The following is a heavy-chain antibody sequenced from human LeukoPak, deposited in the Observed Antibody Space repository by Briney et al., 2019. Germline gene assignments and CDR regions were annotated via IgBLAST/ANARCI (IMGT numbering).Heavy chain of an antibody. CDR2: LYQGGRT. Sequence: PSQTRSLACTVSTYFTARGYYWGWIRQPPGKGLEWSAALYQGGRTYHNPSLKSRVSISVDTSKSQFSLRLSSVTAADTAVYYCARDWGDCSGTSCYPQGAFDVWGQGTMVIVSS. CDR3: ARDWGDCSGTSCYPQGAFDV. J-gene: IGHJ3*01. CDR1: TYFTARGYY. V-gene: IGHV4-38-2*02. D-gene: IGHD2-2*01.